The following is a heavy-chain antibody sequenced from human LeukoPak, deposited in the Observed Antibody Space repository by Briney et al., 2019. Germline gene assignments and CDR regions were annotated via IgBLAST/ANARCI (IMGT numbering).Heavy chain of an antibody. CDR3: ASGDSSGLYYYYGMDV. J-gene: IGHJ6*02. Sequence: GGSLRLSCAASGFTFNSYEMNWVRQAPGKGLEWVSSISSSSSYIYYADSVKGRFTISRGNAKNSLYLQMNSLRAEDTAVYYCASGDSSGLYYYYGMDVWGQGTTVTVSS. D-gene: IGHD3-22*01. CDR1: GFTFNSYE. CDR2: ISSSSSYI. V-gene: IGHV3-21*01.